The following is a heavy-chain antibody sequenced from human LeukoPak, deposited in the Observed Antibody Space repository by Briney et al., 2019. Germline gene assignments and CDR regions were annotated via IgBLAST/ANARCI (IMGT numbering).Heavy chain of an antibody. CDR3: AKDTLYYYGSGSYYIDYYFDY. D-gene: IGHD3-10*01. V-gene: IGHV3-23*01. CDR1: GFTFRNYG. Sequence: GGSLRLSCAASGFTFRNYGMTWVRQAPGKGLEWVSAISGSGGNTYYADSVKGRFTISRDNSKNTLYLQMYSLRAEDTAVYYCAKDTLYYYGSGSYYIDYYFDYWGQGTLVTVSS. CDR2: ISGSGGNT. J-gene: IGHJ4*02.